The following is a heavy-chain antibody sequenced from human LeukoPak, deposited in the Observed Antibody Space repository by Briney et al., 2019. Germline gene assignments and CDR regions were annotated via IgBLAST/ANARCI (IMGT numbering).Heavy chain of an antibody. J-gene: IGHJ4*02. D-gene: IGHD4-23*01. CDR3: ARDQGSTVVTPPY. CDR2: ISSSSSYI. V-gene: IGHV3-21*01. Sequence: PGGSLRLSCAASGFTFSSYSMNWVRQAPGKGLEWVSSISSSSSYIYYADSVKGRFTISRDNAKNSLYLQMNSLRAEDTAVYYCARDQGSTVVTPPYWGQGTLVTVSS. CDR1: GFTFSSYS.